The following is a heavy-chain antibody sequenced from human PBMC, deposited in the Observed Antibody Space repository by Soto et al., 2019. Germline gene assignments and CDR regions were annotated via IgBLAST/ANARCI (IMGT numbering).Heavy chain of an antibody. Sequence: GGSLRLSCAASGFTFSNAWMSWVRQAPGKGLEWVGRIKSKTDSGTTDYAAPVKGRFTISRDDSKNTLYLQMNSLKTEDTAVYYCTTDPNSNYVLGPWGQGTLVTVSS. CDR2: IKSKTDSGTT. D-gene: IGHD4-4*01. V-gene: IGHV3-15*01. CDR3: TTDPNSNYVLGP. J-gene: IGHJ5*02. CDR1: GFTFSNAW.